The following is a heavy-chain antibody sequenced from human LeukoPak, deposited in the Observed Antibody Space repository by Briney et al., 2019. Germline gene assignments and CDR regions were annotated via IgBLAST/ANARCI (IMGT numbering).Heavy chain of an antibody. J-gene: IGHJ5*02. V-gene: IGHV4-4*07. CDR1: CGSISSYY. Sequence: SETLSLTCTVSCGSISSYYWSWIRQPAGKGLEWIGRIYTSGSTNYNPSLKSRVTISVDKSKNQFSLKLSSVTAADTAVYYCARSPGYCSGGSCYWFDPWGQGTLVTVSS. D-gene: IGHD2-15*01. CDR3: ARSPGYCSGGSCYWFDP. CDR2: IYTSGST.